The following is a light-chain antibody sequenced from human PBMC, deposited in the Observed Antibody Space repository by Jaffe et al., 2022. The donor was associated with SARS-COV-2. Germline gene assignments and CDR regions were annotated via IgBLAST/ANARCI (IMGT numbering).Light chain of an antibody. V-gene: IGLV1-40*01. CDR3: QSYDSSPSGSRV. J-gene: IGLJ3*02. CDR2: DNS. CDR1: SSNIGAGYD. Sequence: QSVLTQPPSVSGAPGQRVTISCTGSSSNIGAGYDVHWYQQVPGTAPKLLIYDNSNRPSGVPDRFSGSKSGTSASLAITGLQADDEADYYCQSYDSSPSGSRVFGGGTKLTVL.